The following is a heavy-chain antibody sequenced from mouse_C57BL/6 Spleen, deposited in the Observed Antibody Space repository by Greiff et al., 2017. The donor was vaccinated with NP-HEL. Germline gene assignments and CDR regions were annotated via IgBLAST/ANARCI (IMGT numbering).Heavy chain of an antibody. Sequence: VMLVESGPGLVQPSQSLSITCTVSGFSLTSYGVHWVRQSPGKGLEWLGVIWSGGSTDYNAAFISRLSISKDNSKSQVFFKMNSLQADDTAIYYCARILPGRYYAMDYWGQGTSVTVSS. J-gene: IGHJ4*01. CDR3: ARILPGRYYAMDY. CDR2: IWSGGST. CDR1: GFSLTSYG. V-gene: IGHV2-2*01.